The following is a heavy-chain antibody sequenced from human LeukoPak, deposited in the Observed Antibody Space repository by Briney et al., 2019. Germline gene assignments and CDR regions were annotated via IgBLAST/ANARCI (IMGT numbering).Heavy chain of an antibody. Sequence: PGGSLRLSCAASGFTFSSMNWVRQAPGKGLEWVSSISSGSSYISYSDSLKGRFTISRDNAKNSLYLQMNGLRAEDTAVYYCARDLHIVVWHYYYYMDVWGKGTTVTVSS. V-gene: IGHV3-21*01. D-gene: IGHD2-21*01. CDR2: ISSGSSYI. CDR3: ARDLHIVVWHYYYYMDV. CDR1: GFTFSS. J-gene: IGHJ6*03.